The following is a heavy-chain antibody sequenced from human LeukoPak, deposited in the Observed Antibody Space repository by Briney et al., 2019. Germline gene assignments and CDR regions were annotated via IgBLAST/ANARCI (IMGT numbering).Heavy chain of an antibody. J-gene: IGHJ4*02. CDR2: ISYDGSNK. Sequence: GGSLRLSCAASGFTFSSYAMHWVRQAPGKGLEWVAVISYDGSNKYYADSVKGRFTISRDNSKNTLYLQMNSLRAEGTAVYYCARDTAHPDCSGGSCYIDYWGQGTLVTVSS. D-gene: IGHD2-15*01. V-gene: IGHV3-30*04. CDR3: ARDTAHPDCSGGSCYIDY. CDR1: GFTFSSYA.